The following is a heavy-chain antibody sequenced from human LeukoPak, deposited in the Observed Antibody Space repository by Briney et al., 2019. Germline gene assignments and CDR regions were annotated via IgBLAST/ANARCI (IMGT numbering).Heavy chain of an antibody. D-gene: IGHD3-10*01. CDR2: IYHSGST. V-gene: IGHV4-34*01. CDR3: ARDRVVRGVIKAPLYYYMDV. CDR1: GGSFSGYY. J-gene: IGHJ6*03. Sequence: SETLSLTCAVYGGSFSGYYWSWIRQPPGKGLEWIGYIYHSGSTYYNPSLKSRVTISVDRSKNQFSLKLSSVTAADTAVYYCARDRVVRGVIKAPLYYYMDVWGKGTTVTVSS.